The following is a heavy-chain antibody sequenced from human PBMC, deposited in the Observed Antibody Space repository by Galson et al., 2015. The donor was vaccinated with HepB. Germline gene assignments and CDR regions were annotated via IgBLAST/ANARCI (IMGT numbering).Heavy chain of an antibody. CDR1: GDSFTSYG. V-gene: IGHV1-18*01. Sequence: SVKVSCKASGDSFTSYGINWVRQAPGQGLEWMGWISAYNGNTGYAQKFQDRVTMTTDASASTAYMELRNLRSDDTAVYYCARGGTLTLPEFFDYWGQGTPVTVSS. CDR3: ARGGTLTLPEFFDY. J-gene: IGHJ4*02. D-gene: IGHD1-1*01. CDR2: ISAYNGNT.